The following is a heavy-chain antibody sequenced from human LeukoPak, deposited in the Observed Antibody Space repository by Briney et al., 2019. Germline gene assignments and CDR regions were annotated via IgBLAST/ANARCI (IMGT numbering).Heavy chain of an antibody. V-gene: IGHV3-23*01. CDR1: GFTFSSYA. Sequence: PGGSLRLSCAASGFTFSSYAMSWVRQAPGKGLEWVSAISGSGGSTYYADSVKGRFTISRDNSKNTLFLQLNSLRAEDTAVYYCAKAEYSSVWFFDFWGQGTLVTVSS. D-gene: IGHD6-19*01. CDR3: AKAEYSSVWFFDF. J-gene: IGHJ4*02. CDR2: ISGSGGST.